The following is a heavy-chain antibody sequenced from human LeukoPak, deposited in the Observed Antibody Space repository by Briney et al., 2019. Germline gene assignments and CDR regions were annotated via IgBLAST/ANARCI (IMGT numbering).Heavy chain of an antibody. CDR1: GLTFSNYW. D-gene: IGHD1/OR15-1a*01. V-gene: IGHV3-7*01. CDR2: IKQDGSEK. Sequence: GGSLRLSCAASGLTFSNYWMSWVRQGPGKGLEWVANIKQDGSEKYYIDSVKGRFTISRDNAKNSVYLQMNRLRAEDTAVYYCARVRREMKRSLGRTTEYSYYYYMDVWGKGTTVTVSS. CDR3: ARVRREMKRSLGRTTEYSYYYYMDV. J-gene: IGHJ6*03.